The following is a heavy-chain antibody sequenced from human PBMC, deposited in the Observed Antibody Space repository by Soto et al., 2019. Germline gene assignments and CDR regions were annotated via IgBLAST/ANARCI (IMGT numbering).Heavy chain of an antibody. CDR2: ISYDGSNK. V-gene: IGHV3-30-3*01. CDR1: GFTFSSYA. J-gene: IGHJ1*01. Sequence: GGSLRLSCAASGFTFSSYAMHWVRQAPGKGLEWVAVISYDGSNKYYADSVKGRFTISRDNSKNTLYLQMNSLRAEDTAVYYCARKYHYDSSGYYYAEYFQHWGQGTLVTVSS. CDR3: ARKYHYDSSGYYYAEYFQH. D-gene: IGHD3-22*01.